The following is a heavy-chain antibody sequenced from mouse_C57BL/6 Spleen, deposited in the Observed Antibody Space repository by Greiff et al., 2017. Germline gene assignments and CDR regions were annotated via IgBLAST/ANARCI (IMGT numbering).Heavy chain of an antibody. J-gene: IGHJ3*01. CDR3: AMGDSAGRFAY. V-gene: IGHV1-74*01. Sequence: QVQLQQPGAELVKPGASVKVSCKASGYTFTSYWMHWVKQRPGQGLEWIGRIHPSDSDTNYNQQFKGKATLTVDKSSSTAYMQLSSLTSEDSAVXYCAMGDSAGRFAYWGQGTLVTVSA. CDR1: GYTFTSYW. CDR2: IHPSDSDT. D-gene: IGHD3-2*02.